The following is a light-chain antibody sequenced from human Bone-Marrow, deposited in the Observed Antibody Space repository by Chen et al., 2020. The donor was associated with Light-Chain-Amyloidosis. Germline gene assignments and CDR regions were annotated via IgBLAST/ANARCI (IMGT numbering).Light chain of an antibody. CDR1: SSDAGGDNH. CDR3: SSYTITNTLV. V-gene: IGLV2-14*01. CDR2: EVT. Sequence: QSALPQPAYVAGPPGQSITISCPGTSSDAGGDNHVSWYQQHPDKPPKLMIYEVTKRPSWVPDRFSGSNSDNTASLTISGLQTDDEADYFCSSYTITNTLVFGSGTRVTVL. J-gene: IGLJ1*01.